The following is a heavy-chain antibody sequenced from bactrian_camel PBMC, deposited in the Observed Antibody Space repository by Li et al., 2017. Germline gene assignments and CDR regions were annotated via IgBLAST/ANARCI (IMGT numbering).Heavy chain of an antibody. CDR1: GFTFSVYA. J-gene: IGHJ6*01. CDR2: INSGGGST. D-gene: IGHD6*01. Sequence: VQLVESGGGLVQPGGSLRLSCVTTGFTFSVYAMTWVRQAPGKGLEWVSAINSGGGSTYYADSVKGRFTISRDNAKNTLYLQMNSLKTEDTAVYYCAAGYGGSSVRLWLLGPGDPCHRL. V-gene: IGHV3S31*01. CDR3: AAGYGGSSVRLWL.